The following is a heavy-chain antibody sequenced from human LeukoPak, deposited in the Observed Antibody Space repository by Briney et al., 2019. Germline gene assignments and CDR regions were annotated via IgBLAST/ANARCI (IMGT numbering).Heavy chain of an antibody. CDR3: ARLGLDAFDI. CDR2: IYYSGST. D-gene: IGHD3/OR15-3a*01. J-gene: IGHJ3*02. Sequence: SETLSLTCTVSGGSISSYYRSWIRQPPGKGLEWIGYIYYSGSTNYNPSLKSRVTISVDTSKNQFSLKLSSVTAADTAVYYCARLGLDAFDIWGQGTMVTVSS. CDR1: GGSISSYY. V-gene: IGHV4-59*08.